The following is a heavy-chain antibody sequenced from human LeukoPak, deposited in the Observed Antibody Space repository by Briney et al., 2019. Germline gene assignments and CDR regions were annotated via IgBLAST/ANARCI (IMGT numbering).Heavy chain of an antibody. V-gene: IGHV4-59*12. Sequence: PSETLSLTCTVSGGSISGYYWTWIRQPPGKGLEWIGYMYYNGNTNYNPSLKSRVTISVDTSKNQFSLKLSSVTAADTAVYYCASGLPGIAAAGHWFDPWGQGTLVTVSS. CDR3: ASGLPGIAAAGHWFDP. CDR2: MYYNGNT. D-gene: IGHD6-13*01. J-gene: IGHJ5*02. CDR1: GGSISGYY.